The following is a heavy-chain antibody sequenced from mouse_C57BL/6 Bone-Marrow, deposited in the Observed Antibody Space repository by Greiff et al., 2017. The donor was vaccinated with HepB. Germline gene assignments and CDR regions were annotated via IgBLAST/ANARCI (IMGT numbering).Heavy chain of an antibody. CDR3: ARSKGYWYFDV. V-gene: IGHV1-69*01. CDR2: IDPSDSYT. CDR1: GYPFSSYL. J-gene: IGHJ1*03. Sequence: PLPPPGAELLMPWGSVKLSCKGFGYPFSSYLEHRVEQRPGQGLEWIGEIDPSDSYTNYNQKFKGKSTLTVDKSSSTAYMQLSSLTSEDSAVYYCARSKGYWYFDVWGTGTTVTVSS.